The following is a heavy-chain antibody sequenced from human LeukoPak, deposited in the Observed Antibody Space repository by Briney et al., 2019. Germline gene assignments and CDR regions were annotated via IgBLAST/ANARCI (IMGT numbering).Heavy chain of an antibody. CDR3: ARYDSSGYYHWYFDL. V-gene: IGHV1-18*01. J-gene: IGHJ2*01. CDR2: ISAYNGNT. Sequence: ASVKVSRKASGYTFTSYGISWVRQAPGQGLEWMGWISAYNGNTNYAQKLQGRVTMTTDTSTSTAYMELRSLRSDDTAVYYCARYDSSGYYHWYFDLWGRGTLVTVSS. D-gene: IGHD3-22*01. CDR1: GYTFTSYG.